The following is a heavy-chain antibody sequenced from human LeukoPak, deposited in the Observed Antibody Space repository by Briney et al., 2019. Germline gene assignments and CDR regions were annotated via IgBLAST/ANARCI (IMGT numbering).Heavy chain of an antibody. D-gene: IGHD2-8*01. CDR1: GFTFSSYA. Sequence: GGSLRLSCAASGFTFSSYAMSWVRQAPGKGLEWVSAISGSGGSTYYADSVKGRFTTSRDNSKNTLYLQMNSLRAEDTAVYYCAKERDVLMVYAMVDYWGQGTLVTVSS. CDR3: AKERDVLMVYAMVDY. CDR2: ISGSGGST. V-gene: IGHV3-23*01. J-gene: IGHJ4*02.